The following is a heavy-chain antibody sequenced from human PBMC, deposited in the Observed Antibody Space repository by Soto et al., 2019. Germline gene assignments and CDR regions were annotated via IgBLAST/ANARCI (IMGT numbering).Heavy chain of an antibody. D-gene: IGHD2-15*01. Sequence: QTGGSLRLSCTASGFTFGDYAMSWVRHAPGKGLEWVGFIRSKAYGGTTEYAASVKGRFTISRDDSKSIAYLQMNSLKTEDTAVYYCTRDERIWGGMDVWGQGTTVTVSS. J-gene: IGHJ6*02. CDR3: TRDERIWGGMDV. V-gene: IGHV3-49*04. CDR1: GFTFGDYA. CDR2: IRSKAYGGTT.